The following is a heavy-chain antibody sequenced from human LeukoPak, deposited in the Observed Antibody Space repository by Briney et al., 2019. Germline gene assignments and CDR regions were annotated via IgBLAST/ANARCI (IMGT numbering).Heavy chain of an antibody. CDR2: IYTSGNT. V-gene: IGHV4-4*07. D-gene: IGHD4-17*01. Sequence: KPSETLSLTCTVSGGSISNYYWSWMRQSAGKGLQWIGRIYTSGNTNYNPSLESRVTMSVDASKNQFSLKLSSVTAADTAVYYCARERGALRGDAFDTWGQGIMVTVSS. J-gene: IGHJ3*02. CDR1: GGSISNYY. CDR3: ARERGALRGDAFDT.